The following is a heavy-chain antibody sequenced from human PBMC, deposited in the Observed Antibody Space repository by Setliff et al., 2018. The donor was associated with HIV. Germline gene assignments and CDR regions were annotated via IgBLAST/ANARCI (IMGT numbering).Heavy chain of an antibody. J-gene: IGHJ3*01. CDR3: ARGEACGGGCHYAFEL. D-gene: IGHD2-21*02. V-gene: IGHV4-38-2*02. CDR1: GAPISSGT. Sequence: SETLSLTCIVSGAPISSGTWSWIRQPPGKGLEWIASIYHSGNTYYMPSLQSRVTISIDMSKNQFSLKLNSVTAADTAVYYCARGEACGGGCHYAFELWGRGTMVTVSS. CDR2: IYHSGNT.